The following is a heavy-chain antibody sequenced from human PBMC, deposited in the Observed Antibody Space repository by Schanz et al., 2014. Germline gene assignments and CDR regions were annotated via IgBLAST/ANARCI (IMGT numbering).Heavy chain of an antibody. V-gene: IGHV3-74*01. CDR2: INSVGSNT. CDR1: GFTFSSHW. D-gene: IGHD4-17*01. CDR3: ARKMKLGVYGGKGHDSLDI. Sequence: VQLVQSGGGLVQPGGSLRLSCAASGFTFSSHWMHWVRQDPGKGLVWVARINSVGSNTDYADSVTGRFTISRDNAKSTLYLQMNTLRAEDTAVYYCARKMKLGVYGGKGHDSLDIWGQGTMVTVSS. J-gene: IGHJ3*02.